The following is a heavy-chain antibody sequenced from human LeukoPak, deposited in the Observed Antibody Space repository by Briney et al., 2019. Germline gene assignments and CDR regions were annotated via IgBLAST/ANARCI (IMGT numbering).Heavy chain of an antibody. CDR2: INPNSGGT. CDR3: ARGGTYYYGSGSYYIENDAFDI. V-gene: IGHV1-2*02. D-gene: IGHD3-10*01. CDR1: GYTFTGYY. Sequence: ASVKVSCKASGYTFTGYYMHWVRQAPGQGLEWMGWINPNSGGTNYAQKFQGRVTMTRDTSISTAYMELSSLRSEDTAVYYCARGGTYYYGSGSYYIENDAFDIWGQGTMVTVSS. J-gene: IGHJ3*02.